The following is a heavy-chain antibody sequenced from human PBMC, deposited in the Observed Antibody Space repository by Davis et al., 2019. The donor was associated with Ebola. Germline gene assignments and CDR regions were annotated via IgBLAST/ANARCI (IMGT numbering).Heavy chain of an antibody. V-gene: IGHV3-21*01. Sequence: GESLKISCAASGFTFSSYSMNWVRQAPGKGLEWVSSISSSSSYIYYGDSVKGRFTISRDNSKNTLYLQMNSLRAEDTAVYYCAKDDYGDYVSYYYYGMDVWGQGTTVTVSS. CDR3: AKDDYGDYVSYYYYGMDV. J-gene: IGHJ6*02. CDR2: ISSSSSYI. D-gene: IGHD4-17*01. CDR1: GFTFSSYS.